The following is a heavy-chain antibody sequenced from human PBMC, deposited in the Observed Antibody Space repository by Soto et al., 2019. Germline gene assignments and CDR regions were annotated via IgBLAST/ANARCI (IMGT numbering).Heavy chain of an antibody. D-gene: IGHD3-22*01. V-gene: IGHV3-30*18. J-gene: IGHJ4*02. Sequence: QVQLVESGGGVVQPGRSLRLSCAASGFTFSSYGMHWVRQAPGKGLEWVAVISYDGSNKYYADSVKGRFTISRDNSKNPLYLQMNSLRAEDTAVYYCAKANSDYYDSTSYFDYWGQGTLVTVSS. CDR2: ISYDGSNK. CDR3: AKANSDYYDSTSYFDY. CDR1: GFTFSSYG.